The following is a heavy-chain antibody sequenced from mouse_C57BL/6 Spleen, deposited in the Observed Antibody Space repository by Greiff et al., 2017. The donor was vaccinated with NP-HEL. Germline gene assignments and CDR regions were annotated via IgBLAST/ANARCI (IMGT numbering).Heavy chain of an antibody. V-gene: IGHV1-82*01. J-gene: IGHJ2*01. CDR2: IYPGDGDT. D-gene: IGHD1-1*01. Sequence: QVQLQQSGPELVKPGASVKISCKASGYAFSSSWMNWVKQRPGKGLEWIGRIYPGDGDTNYNGKFKGKATLTADKSSSTAYMQLSSLTSEDSAVYFCARGHYYGSSYEDYWGQGTTLTVSS. CDR3: ARGHYYGSSYEDY. CDR1: GYAFSSSW.